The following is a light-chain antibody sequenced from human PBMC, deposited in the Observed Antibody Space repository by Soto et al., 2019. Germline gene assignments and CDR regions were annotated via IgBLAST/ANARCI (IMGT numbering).Light chain of an antibody. V-gene: IGKV1-5*03. CDR3: QHYGSLSGA. CDR1: QTISSC. CDR2: GAS. J-gene: IGKJ1*01. Sequence: EIQATKFPANLSVSIGGRVTITCGASQTISSCLAWYQQKPCKAPRLLIYGASTLETGIPARFRGSGSGTEFTLTISSLEPEDFAAYYCQHYGSLSGAFGQGTKVDIK.